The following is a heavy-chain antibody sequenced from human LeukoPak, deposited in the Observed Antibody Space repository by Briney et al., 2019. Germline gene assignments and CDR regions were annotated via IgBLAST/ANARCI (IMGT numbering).Heavy chain of an antibody. CDR1: GGSFSGYY. J-gene: IGHJ1*01. CDR3: ARAQSH. V-gene: IGHV4-34*01. Sequence: PSEILSLTCAVYGGSFSGYYWSWIRQPPGKGLEWIGEINHSGSTNYNPSLKSRVTISVDTSENQFSLKLSSVTAADTAVYYCARAQSHWGQGTLVTVSS. CDR2: INHSGST.